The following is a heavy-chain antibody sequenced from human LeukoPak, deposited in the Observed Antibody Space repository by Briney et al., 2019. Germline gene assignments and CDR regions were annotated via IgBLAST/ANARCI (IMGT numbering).Heavy chain of an antibody. CDR2: INPSGATT. CDR1: GYTFTSYY. J-gene: IGHJ5*02. V-gene: IGHV1-46*01. Sequence: ASGKVSCKASGYTFTSYYMQWVRQAPGQGLEGRGIINPSGATTSYAQKFQGRVTMTRDMSTSTFYMELSSLRSEDTAVYYCARAKRVAVAATSYWFDPWGQGTLVTVSS. D-gene: IGHD2-15*01. CDR3: ARAKRVAVAATSYWFDP.